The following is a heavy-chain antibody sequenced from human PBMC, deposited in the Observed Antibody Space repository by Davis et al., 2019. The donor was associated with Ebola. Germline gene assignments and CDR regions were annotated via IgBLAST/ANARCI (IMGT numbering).Heavy chain of an antibody. CDR1: GFIFSTYV. Sequence: GGSLRLSCSASGFIFSTYVMSWVRLAPGKGLEWVSTYGTSADTYYADSVKGRFTISRDNSKNTLYLQMNSLRAEDTAVYYCATTPQYSSGQNKPFDYWGQGTLVTVSS. D-gene: IGHD6-19*01. CDR3: ATTPQYSSGQNKPFDY. CDR2: GTSADT. J-gene: IGHJ4*02. V-gene: IGHV3-23*01.